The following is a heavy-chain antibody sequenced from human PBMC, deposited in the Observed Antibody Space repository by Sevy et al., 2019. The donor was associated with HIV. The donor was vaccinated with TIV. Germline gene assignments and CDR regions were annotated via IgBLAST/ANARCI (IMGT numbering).Heavy chain of an antibody. CDR2: INRNSGNI. D-gene: IGHD6-13*01. V-gene: IGHV3-9*01. CDR1: GFTFDEYG. J-gene: IGHJ4*02. CDR3: AYDISIEGGIAAVGTGIFDF. Sequence: GGSLRLSCAASGFTFDEYGMHWVRQAPGKGLEWVSGINRNSGNIGYADSVKGRFTISRDNAKNSLYLQMNSLRGEDTASYYCAYDISIEGGIAAVGTGIFDFWGQGTLVTVSS.